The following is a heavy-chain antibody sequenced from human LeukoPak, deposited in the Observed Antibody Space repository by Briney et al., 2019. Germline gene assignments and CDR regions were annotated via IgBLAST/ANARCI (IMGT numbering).Heavy chain of an antibody. D-gene: IGHD3-9*01. CDR3: ARSAISLGWFDP. CDR2: INPNGGGT. CDR1: GHTLSELP. V-gene: IGHV1-2*02. Sequence: GASVKVSCKISGHTLSELPMHWVRQAPGQGLEWMGWINPNGGGTNYAQKFQGRVTMTRDTSISTAYMELSRLRSDDTAVYYCARSAISLGWFDPWGQGTLVTVSS. J-gene: IGHJ5*02.